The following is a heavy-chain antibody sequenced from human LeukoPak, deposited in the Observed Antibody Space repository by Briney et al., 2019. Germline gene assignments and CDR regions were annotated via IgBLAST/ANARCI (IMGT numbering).Heavy chain of an antibody. CDR1: GFTFSSYW. V-gene: IGHV3-74*01. CDR2: INSDGSST. D-gene: IGHD2-2*01. Sequence: GGSLRLSCAASGFTFSSYWMHWVRQAPGKGLVWVSRINSDGSSTSYADSVKGRFTISRDNAKNTLYLQMNSLRAEDTAAYYCATHCSSTSCQNYWGQGTLVTDSS. J-gene: IGHJ4*02. CDR3: ATHCSSTSCQNY.